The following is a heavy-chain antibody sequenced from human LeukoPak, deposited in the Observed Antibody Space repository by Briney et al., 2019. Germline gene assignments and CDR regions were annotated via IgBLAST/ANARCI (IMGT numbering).Heavy chain of an antibody. CDR3: ARDLTTSDN. CDR2: INWSGGRT. Sequence: GGSLRLSCAASGFTFDDYGMSWVRHAPGKGLEWVSGINWSGGRTGYADSLKGRFTISRDNAKNTLYLQMNSLRDEDTALYYCARDLTTSDNWGQGTLVTVSS. CDR1: GFTFDDYG. J-gene: IGHJ4*02. V-gene: IGHV3-20*04. D-gene: IGHD1/OR15-1a*01.